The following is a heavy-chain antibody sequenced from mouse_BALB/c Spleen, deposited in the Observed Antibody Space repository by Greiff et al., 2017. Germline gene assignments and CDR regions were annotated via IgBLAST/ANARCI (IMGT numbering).Heavy chain of an antibody. CDR1: GYAFSSYW. CDR3: ARFVITTGYAMDY. J-gene: IGHJ4*01. Sequence: QVQLKESGAELVRPGSSVKISCKASGYAFSSYWMNWVKQRPGQGLEWIGQIYPGDGDTNYNGKFKGKATLTADKSSSTAYMQLSSLTSEDSAVYFCARFVITTGYAMDYWGQGTSVTVSS. V-gene: IGHV1-80*01. D-gene: IGHD2-4*01. CDR2: IYPGDGDT.